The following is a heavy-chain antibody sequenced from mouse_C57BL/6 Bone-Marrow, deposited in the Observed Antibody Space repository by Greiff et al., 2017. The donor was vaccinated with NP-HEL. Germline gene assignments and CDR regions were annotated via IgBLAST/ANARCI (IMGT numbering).Heavy chain of an antibody. J-gene: IGHJ2*01. CDR2: IDPENGDT. D-gene: IGHD1-1*01. V-gene: IGHV14-4*01. CDR3: TTEATVVESSFDY. Sequence: EVQLQQSGAELVRPGASVKLSCTASGFNIKDDYMHWVKQRPEQGLEWIGWIDPENGDTEYASKFQGKATITADTSSNTAYLQLSSLTSEDTAVYSCTTEATVVESSFDYWGQGTTLTVSS. CDR1: GFNIKDDY.